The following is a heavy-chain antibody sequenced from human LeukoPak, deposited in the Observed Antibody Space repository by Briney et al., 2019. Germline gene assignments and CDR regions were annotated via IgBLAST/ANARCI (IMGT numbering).Heavy chain of an antibody. J-gene: IGHJ4*02. CDR3: AKDSGSGYYDSSGYSYYFDY. D-gene: IGHD3-22*01. V-gene: IGHV3-30-3*01. Sequence: GGSLRLSCAASGFTFSSYAMHWVRQAPGKGLEWVAVISYDGSNNYYADSVKGRFTISRDNSKNTLYLQMNSLRAEDTAVYYCAKDSGSGYYDSSGYSYYFDYWGQGTLVTVSS. CDR1: GFTFSSYA. CDR2: ISYDGSNN.